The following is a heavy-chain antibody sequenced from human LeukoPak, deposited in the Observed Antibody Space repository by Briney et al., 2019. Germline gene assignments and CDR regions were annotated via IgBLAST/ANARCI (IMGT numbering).Heavy chain of an antibody. CDR2: INHSGST. CDR3: ARGKQFGYCSSTSCYAWFDP. D-gene: IGHD2-2*03. V-gene: IGHV4-34*01. J-gene: IGHJ5*02. Sequence: NPSETLSLTCAVYGGSFSGYYWSWIRQPPGKGLEWIGEINHSGSTNYNPSLKSRVTISVDTSKNQFSLKLSSVTAADTAVYYCARGKQFGYCSSTSCYAWFDPWGQGTLVTVSS. CDR1: GGSFSGYY.